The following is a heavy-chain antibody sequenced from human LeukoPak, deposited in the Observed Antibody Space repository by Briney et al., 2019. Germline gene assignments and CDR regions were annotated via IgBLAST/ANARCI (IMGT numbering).Heavy chain of an antibody. CDR1: GFTFSSYE. Sequence: PGGSLRLSCAASGFTFSSYEMNWVRQAPGKGLEWVSYISSSGSTIYYADSVKGRFTISRDNAKNSLYLQMNSLRAEDTAVYYCARNGGEVVPAPGRGYYMDVWGKGTTVTISS. V-gene: IGHV3-48*03. D-gene: IGHD2-2*01. CDR3: ARNGGEVVPAPGRGYYMDV. CDR2: ISSSGSTI. J-gene: IGHJ6*03.